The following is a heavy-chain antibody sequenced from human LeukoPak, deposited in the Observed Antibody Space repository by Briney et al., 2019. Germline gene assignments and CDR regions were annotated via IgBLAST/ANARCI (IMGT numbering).Heavy chain of an antibody. J-gene: IGHJ4*02. Sequence: GGSLRLSCAASEFSFSSSGMHWVRQAPGKGLEWVTFIRNDGSKKYYADSVKGRFTISRDNSKNTLYLQMNSLRAEDTAVYYCAKGDSYGYVRWGQGTLVTVSS. D-gene: IGHD5-18*01. V-gene: IGHV3-30*02. CDR3: AKGDSYGYVR. CDR1: EFSFSSSG. CDR2: IRNDGSKK.